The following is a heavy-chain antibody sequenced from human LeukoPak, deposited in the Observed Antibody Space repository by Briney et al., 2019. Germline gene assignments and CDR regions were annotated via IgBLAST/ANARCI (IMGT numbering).Heavy chain of an antibody. J-gene: IGHJ4*02. Sequence: PGGSLRLSCAAFGFTFSSYSMNWVRQAPGKGLEWVSSISSSSSYIYYADSVKGRFTISRDNAKNSLYLQMNSLRAEDTAVYYCAGSYCSGGSCYDHWGQGTLVTVSS. V-gene: IGHV3-21*01. CDR2: ISSSSSYI. D-gene: IGHD2-15*01. CDR3: AGSYCSGGSCYDH. CDR1: GFTFSSYS.